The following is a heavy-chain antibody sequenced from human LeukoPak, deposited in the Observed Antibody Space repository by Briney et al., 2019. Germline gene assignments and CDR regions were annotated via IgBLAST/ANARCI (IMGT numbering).Heavy chain of an antibody. CDR3: ARFVGSFGFDY. V-gene: IGHV3-23*01. J-gene: IGHJ4*02. D-gene: IGHD2-15*01. Sequence: PGGSLRLSCAASGFTFSSYAMSWVRQAPGRGLEWVSSLSYNGGGSYYADSVKGRFTISRDNSKNTLYLQMNSLRAEDTAVYYCARFVGSFGFDYWGQGTLVTVSS. CDR1: GFTFSSYA. CDR2: LSYNGGGS.